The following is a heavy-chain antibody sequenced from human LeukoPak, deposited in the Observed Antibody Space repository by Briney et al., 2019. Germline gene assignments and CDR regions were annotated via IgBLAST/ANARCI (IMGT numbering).Heavy chain of an antibody. V-gene: IGHV3-64*01. J-gene: IGHJ4*02. CDR1: GFTFSSYA. CDR3: ARGAGDDYVWGSYRYTRD. D-gene: IGHD3-16*02. Sequence: GGSLRLSCAASGFTFSSYAMHWVRQAPGKGLEYVSAISSNGGSTYYANSVKGRFTISRDNSKNTLYLQMGGLRAEDMAVYYCARGAGDDYVWGSYRYTRDWGQGTLVTVSS. CDR2: ISSNGGST.